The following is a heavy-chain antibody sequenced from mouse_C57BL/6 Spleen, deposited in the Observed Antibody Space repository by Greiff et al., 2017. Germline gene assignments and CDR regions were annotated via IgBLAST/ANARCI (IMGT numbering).Heavy chain of an antibody. J-gene: IGHJ2*01. Sequence: QVQLQQSGPGLVQPSQSLSITCTVSGFSLTSYGVHWVRQSPGKGLEWLGVIWRGGSTDYNAAFMSRLSITKDNSKSQVFFKMNSLQADDTAIYYCAKNGDGSSLYYFDYWGQGTTLTVSS. CDR2: IWRGGST. D-gene: IGHD1-1*01. V-gene: IGHV2-5*01. CDR3: AKNGDGSSLYYFDY. CDR1: GFSLTSYG.